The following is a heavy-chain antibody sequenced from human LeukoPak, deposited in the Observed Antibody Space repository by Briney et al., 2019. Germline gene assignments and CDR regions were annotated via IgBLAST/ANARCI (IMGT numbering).Heavy chain of an antibody. J-gene: IGHJ4*02. CDR1: GFTFSSYG. CDR2: IRYDGSNK. Sequence: PGGSLRPSCAASGFTFSSYGMHWVRQAPGKGLEWVAFIRYDGSNKYYADSVKGRFTIYRDNSKNTLYLLMNSLRADDTAVYYCAGRFLVTNDYWGPGTLVTVSS. V-gene: IGHV3-30*02. CDR3: AGRFLVTNDY. D-gene: IGHD4-23*01.